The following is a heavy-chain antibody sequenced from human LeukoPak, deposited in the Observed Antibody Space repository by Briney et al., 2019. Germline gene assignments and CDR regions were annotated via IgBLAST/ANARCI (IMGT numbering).Heavy chain of an antibody. D-gene: IGHD6-19*01. CDR3: AKPALQQWLVLDY. Sequence: GGSLRLSCAASGFTFSNYAMSWVRQAPGKGLEWVSAISDSGDSTYYADSVKGRFTIPRDNSKNTLYLQMNSLRAEDTAIFYCAKPALQQWLVLDYWGQGTLVTVSS. CDR2: ISDSGDST. J-gene: IGHJ4*02. V-gene: IGHV3-23*01. CDR1: GFTFSNYA.